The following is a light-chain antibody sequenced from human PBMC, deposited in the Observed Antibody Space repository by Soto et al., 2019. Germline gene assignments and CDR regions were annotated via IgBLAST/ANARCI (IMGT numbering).Light chain of an antibody. CDR3: EQYHEWPLT. J-gene: IGKJ4*01. CDR1: QSVSSN. V-gene: IGKV3D-15*01. CDR2: DAS. Sequence: ETVMTQSPGTLSVSPGERATLSCRASQSVSSNLAWYQQKPGQAPRLLIYDASARATGIPARFSGSESGTEFTLTISSLQSEDFAVYYCEQYHEWPLTFGGGTEVEIK.